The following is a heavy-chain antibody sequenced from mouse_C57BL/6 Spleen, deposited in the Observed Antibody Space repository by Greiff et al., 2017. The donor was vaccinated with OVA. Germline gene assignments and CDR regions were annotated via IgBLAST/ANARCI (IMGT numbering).Heavy chain of an antibody. CDR3: ARSYYGSSHYFDY. CDR2: INPSTGGT. D-gene: IGHD1-1*01. Sequence: EVKLQESGPELVKPGASVKISCKASGYSFTGYYMNWVKQSPEKSLEWIGEINPSTGGTTYNQKFKAKATLTVDKSSSIAYMQLKSLTSEDSAVYYCARSYYGSSHYFDYWGQGTTLTVSS. V-gene: IGHV1-42*01. CDR1: GYSFTGYY. J-gene: IGHJ2*01.